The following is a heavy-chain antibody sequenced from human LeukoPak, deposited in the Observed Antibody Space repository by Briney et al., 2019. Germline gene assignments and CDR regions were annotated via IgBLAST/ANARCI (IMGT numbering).Heavy chain of an antibody. CDR3: ALHYYDSSGYYSPGDY. CDR1: GGTFSSYA. Sequence: SVKVSCKASGGTFSSYAISWVRQAPGQGLEWMGGIIPIFGTANYAQKFQGRVTITAGESTSTAYMELSSLRSEDTAVYYCALHYYDSSGYYSPGDYWGQGTLVTVSS. D-gene: IGHD3-22*01. CDR2: IIPIFGTA. J-gene: IGHJ4*02. V-gene: IGHV1-69*13.